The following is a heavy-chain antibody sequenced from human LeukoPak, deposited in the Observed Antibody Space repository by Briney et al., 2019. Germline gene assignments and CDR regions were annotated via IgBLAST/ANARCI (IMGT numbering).Heavy chain of an antibody. J-gene: IGHJ4*02. D-gene: IGHD1-1*01. CDR3: ARDYWNDGDGGDH. Sequence: GGSLRLSCAASGFTFSSYGMSWVRQAPGKGLEWVSGISASDASTYYADSVKGRFTISRDNAKNSLYLQMNSLRAEDTAVYYCARDYWNDGDGGDHWGQGTLVSVSS. V-gene: IGHV3-23*01. CDR2: ISASDAST. CDR1: GFTFSSYG.